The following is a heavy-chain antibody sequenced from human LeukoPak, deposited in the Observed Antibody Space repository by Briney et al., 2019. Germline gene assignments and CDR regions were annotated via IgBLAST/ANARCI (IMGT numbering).Heavy chain of an antibody. J-gene: IGHJ6*02. CDR1: GYTFTSYG. CDR3: ARTYYDFWSGYYYYGMDV. V-gene: IGHV1-18*01. CDR2: ISAYNGNT. Sequence: GASVKVSCKASGYTFTSYGISWVRQAPGQGLEWMGWISAYNGNTNYAQKLQGRVTVTTDTSTSTAYMELRSLRSDDTAVYYCARTYYDFWSGYYYYGMDVWGQGTTVTVSS. D-gene: IGHD3-3*01.